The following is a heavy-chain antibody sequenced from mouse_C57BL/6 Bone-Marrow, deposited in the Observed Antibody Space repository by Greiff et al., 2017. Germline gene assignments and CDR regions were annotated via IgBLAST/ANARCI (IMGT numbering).Heavy chain of an antibody. D-gene: IGHD1-1*02. V-gene: IGHV1-81*01. CDR1: GYTFTSYG. CDR2: IYPRSGNT. J-gene: IGHJ4*01. CDR3: ARWVGVDYAMDY. Sequence: QVQLQQSGAELARPGASVKLSCKASGYTFTSYGISWVKQRTGQGLEWLGEIYPRSGNTYYNEKFKGKAKLTAAKSSSTAYMGLRSLTSEDSAVYFCARWVGVDYAMDYWGQGTSVTVSS.